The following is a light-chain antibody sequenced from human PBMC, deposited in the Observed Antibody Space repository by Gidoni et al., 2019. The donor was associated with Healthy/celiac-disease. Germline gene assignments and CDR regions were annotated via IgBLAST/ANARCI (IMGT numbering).Light chain of an antibody. Sequence: SYVLTQPPSVSVAPGKTARITCGGNNIGSKRVHWYQQKPGQAPVLVIYYDSDRPSGIPERFSGSNSGNTATLTISRVEAGDEADYYCQVWDSSSDHPWVFGGGXKLTVL. CDR3: QVWDSSSDHPWV. V-gene: IGLV3-21*04. CDR1: NIGSKR. J-gene: IGLJ3*02. CDR2: YDS.